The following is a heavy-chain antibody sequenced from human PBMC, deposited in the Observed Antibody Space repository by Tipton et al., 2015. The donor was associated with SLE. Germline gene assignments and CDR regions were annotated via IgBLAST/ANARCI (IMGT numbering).Heavy chain of an antibody. V-gene: IGHV3-48*03. CDR3: ARLVLRKGEAFDI. D-gene: IGHD6-13*01. CDR1: GFTFSSYE. J-gene: IGHJ3*02. Sequence: SLRLSCAASGFTFSSYEMNWVRQAPGKGLEWVSYISSSGSTIYYADSVKGRFTISRDNAKNSLYLQMGSLRAEDMAVYYCARLVLRKGEAFDIWGQGTMVTVSS. CDR2: ISSSGSTI.